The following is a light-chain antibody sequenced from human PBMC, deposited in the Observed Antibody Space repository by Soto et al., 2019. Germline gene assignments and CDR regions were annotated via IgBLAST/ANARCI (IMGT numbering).Light chain of an antibody. Sequence: QSVLTQPRSVSGSPGQSVTISCTGTSSDIGGYNYVSWYQQHPGKAPKLMIYTVTKRPSGVPDRFSGSKSDNTASLTISGLQAVDEADYYCYSYAGSSSYVFGTGTKVTVL. CDR1: SSDIGGYNY. V-gene: IGLV2-11*01. CDR2: TVT. J-gene: IGLJ1*01. CDR3: YSYAGSSSYV.